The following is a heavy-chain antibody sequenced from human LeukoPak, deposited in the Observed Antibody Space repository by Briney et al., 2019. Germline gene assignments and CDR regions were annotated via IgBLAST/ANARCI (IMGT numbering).Heavy chain of an antibody. V-gene: IGHV1-8*01. D-gene: IGHD6-13*01. J-gene: IGHJ6*02. CDR2: MNPNSGNT. Sequence: GASVKVSCKASGYTFTSYDINWVRQATGQGLEWMGWMNPNSGNTGYAQKFQGRVTVTRNTSISTAYMELSSLRSEDTAVYYCARGLAAAGKDYYYYGMDVWGQGTTVTVSS. CDR3: ARGLAAAGKDYYYYGMDV. CDR1: GYTFTSYD.